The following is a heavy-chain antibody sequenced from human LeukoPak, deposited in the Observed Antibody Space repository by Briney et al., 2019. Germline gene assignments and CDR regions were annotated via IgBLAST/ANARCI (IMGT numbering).Heavy chain of an antibody. CDR3: AELGITMIGGI. CDR2: ISSSGSTI. J-gene: IGHJ6*04. CDR1: GFTFSSYE. Sequence: GGSLRLSCAASGFTFSSYEMNWIRQAPGKGLEWVSYISSSGSTIYYADSVKGRFTISRDNAKNSLYLQMNSLRAEDTAVYYCAELGITMIGGIWGKGTTVTISS. D-gene: IGHD3-10*02. V-gene: IGHV3-48*03.